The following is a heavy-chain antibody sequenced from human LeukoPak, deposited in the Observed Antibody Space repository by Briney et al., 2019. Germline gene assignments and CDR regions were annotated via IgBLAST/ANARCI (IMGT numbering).Heavy chain of an antibody. CDR2: ISGGDT. V-gene: IGHV3-23*01. CDR1: GFTLNNDA. Sequence: GGSLRLSCTASGFTLNNDAMSWVRQAPGKGLEWVSAISGGDTYYAGSVKGRFTISRDNSKNTLYLQMNSLRAEDTAVYYCARSAALTMVRGVPGDYWGQGTLVTVSS. D-gene: IGHD3-10*01. CDR3: ARSAALTMVRGVPGDY. J-gene: IGHJ4*02.